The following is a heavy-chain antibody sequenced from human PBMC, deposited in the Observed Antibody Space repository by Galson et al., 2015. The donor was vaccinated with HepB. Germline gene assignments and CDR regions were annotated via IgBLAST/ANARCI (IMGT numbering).Heavy chain of an antibody. V-gene: IGHV7-4-1*02. CDR1: GYTFTSYA. CDR2: INTNTGNP. D-gene: IGHD3-22*01. Sequence: SVKVSCKASGYTFTSYAMNWVRQAPGQGLEWMGWINTNTGNPTYAQGFTGRFVFSLDTSVSTAYLQISSLKAEDTAVYYCARDKDSSGYVNFDYWGQGTLVTVSS. J-gene: IGHJ4*02. CDR3: ARDKDSSGYVNFDY.